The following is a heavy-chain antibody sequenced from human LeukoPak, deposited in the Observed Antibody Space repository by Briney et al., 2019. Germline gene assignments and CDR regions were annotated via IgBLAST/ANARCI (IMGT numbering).Heavy chain of an antibody. CDR3: AREIAVAGTIDY. Sequence: GGSLRLSCAASGFTFSSYSMNWVRQAPGKGLEWVSSISSSSSYIYYADSVKGRFTISRDNAKNSLYLQMNSLRAEDTAVYYCAREIAVAGTIDYWGQGTLVTVPS. V-gene: IGHV3-21*01. J-gene: IGHJ4*02. D-gene: IGHD6-19*01. CDR1: GFTFSSYS. CDR2: ISSSSSYI.